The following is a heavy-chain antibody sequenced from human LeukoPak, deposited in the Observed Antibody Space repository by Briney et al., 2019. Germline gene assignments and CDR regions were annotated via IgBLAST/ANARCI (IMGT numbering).Heavy chain of an antibody. Sequence: ASVKVSCKASGGTFSSYAISWVRQAPGQGLEWMGWISAYNGNTNYAQKLQGRVTMTTDTSTSTAYMELRSLRSDDTAVYYCARDDVRGSYDSDYWGQGTLVTVSS. D-gene: IGHD1-26*01. CDR2: ISAYNGNT. J-gene: IGHJ4*02. CDR3: ARDDVRGSYDSDY. CDR1: GGTFSSYA. V-gene: IGHV1-18*01.